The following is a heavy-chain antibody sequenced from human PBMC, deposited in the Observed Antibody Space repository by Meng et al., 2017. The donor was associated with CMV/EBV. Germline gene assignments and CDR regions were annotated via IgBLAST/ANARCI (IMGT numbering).Heavy chain of an antibody. V-gene: IGHV3-23*01. CDR3: ARDDSAWSRDY. J-gene: IGHJ4*02. D-gene: IGHD6-19*01. CDR2: INFSGDGT. Sequence: CVASGFAFRLAGMTWVRQAPGKGLEWVSTINFSGDGTYYADSVKGRFTISRDSAKNSLYLQMDSLRAEDTAVYYCARDDSAWSRDYWGQGTLVTVSS. CDR1: GFAFRLAG.